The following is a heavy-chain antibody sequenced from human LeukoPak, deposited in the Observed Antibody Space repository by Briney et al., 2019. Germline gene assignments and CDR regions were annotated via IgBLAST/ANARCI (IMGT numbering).Heavy chain of an antibody. J-gene: IGHJ4*02. Sequence: PGGSLRLSCAASGFTVSSNYMSWVRQARGKGLEWVSVMSGSGGSSYYADSVKGRFTISRDDSKNTLYLQVDSLRAEDTAVYYCAKIPSSWWYFDYWGQGTRVTVSS. CDR1: GFTVSSNY. CDR3: AKIPSSWWYFDY. V-gene: IGHV3-23*01. CDR2: MSGSGGSS. D-gene: IGHD6-13*01.